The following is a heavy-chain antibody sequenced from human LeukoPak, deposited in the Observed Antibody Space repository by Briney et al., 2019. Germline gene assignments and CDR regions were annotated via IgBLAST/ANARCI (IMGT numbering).Heavy chain of an antibody. CDR1: GFTFSSYS. D-gene: IGHD6-6*01. V-gene: IGHV3-23*01. CDR3: AKDRIIAARPHALDY. CDR2: ISGSGGST. J-gene: IGHJ4*02. Sequence: GGSLRLSCAASGFTFSSYSMNWVRQAPGKGLEWVSAISGSGGSTYYADSVKGRFTISRDNSKNTLYLQMNSLRAEDTAMYYCAKDRIIAARPHALDYWGQGTLVTVSS.